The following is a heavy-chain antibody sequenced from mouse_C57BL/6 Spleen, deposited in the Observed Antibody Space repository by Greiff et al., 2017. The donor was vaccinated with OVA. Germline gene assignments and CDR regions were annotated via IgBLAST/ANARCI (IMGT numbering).Heavy chain of an antibody. D-gene: IGHD6-1*01. CDR2: ISSGSSTI. V-gene: IGHV5-17*01. Sequence: EVKLQESGGGLVKPGGSLKLSCAASGFTFSDYGMHWVRQAPEKGLEWVAYISSGSSTIYYADTVKGRFTISRDNAKNTLFLQMTSLRSEDTAMYYCAPHPGAMDYWGQGTSVTVSS. CDR3: APHPGAMDY. J-gene: IGHJ4*01. CDR1: GFTFSDYG.